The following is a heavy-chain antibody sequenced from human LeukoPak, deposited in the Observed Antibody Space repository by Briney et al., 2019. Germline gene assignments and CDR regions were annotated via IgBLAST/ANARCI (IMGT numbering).Heavy chain of an antibody. CDR1: GGPFRDYY. V-gene: IGHV4-34*01. CDR3: AKAPYLSSGS. CDR2: INHSGST. J-gene: IGHJ3*01. D-gene: IGHD3-22*01. Sequence: KLSETLSLTCAVYGGPFRDYYWSWIRQPPGKGLEWIGEINHSGSTNYHPPLKSQVTISLDTSKNQFPLKLTSVTAADTAVYYCAKAPYLSSGSWGQGILVAVSS.